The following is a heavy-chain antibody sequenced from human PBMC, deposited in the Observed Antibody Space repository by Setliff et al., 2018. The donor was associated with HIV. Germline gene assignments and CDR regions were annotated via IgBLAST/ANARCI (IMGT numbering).Heavy chain of an antibody. Sequence: SETLSLTCAVYSGSFSGYYWSWIRQPPGKGLEWIGEINHSGSTNYNPSLKSRVTISRDMSKNQFSLNLSSVTAADTAVYYCARFPLLHKNAFDIWGQGTMVTVSS. J-gene: IGHJ3*02. D-gene: IGHD2-15*01. CDR3: ARFPLLHKNAFDI. CDR2: INHSGST. V-gene: IGHV4-34*01. CDR1: SGSFSGYY.